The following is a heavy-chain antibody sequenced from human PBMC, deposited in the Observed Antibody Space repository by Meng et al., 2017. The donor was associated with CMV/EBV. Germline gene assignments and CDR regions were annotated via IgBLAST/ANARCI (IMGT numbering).Heavy chain of an antibody. CDR3: AKDSLVLNYYYYYGMDV. D-gene: IGHD3-10*01. CDR2: IRYDGSNK. V-gene: IGHV3-30*02. Sequence: GESLKISCAASGFTFSSYGMHWVRQAPGKGLEWVAFIRYDGSNKYYADSVKGRFTISRDNSKNTLYLQMNSLRAEDTAVYYRAKDSLVLNYYYYYGMDVWGQGTTVTVSS. CDR1: GFTFSSYG. J-gene: IGHJ6*02.